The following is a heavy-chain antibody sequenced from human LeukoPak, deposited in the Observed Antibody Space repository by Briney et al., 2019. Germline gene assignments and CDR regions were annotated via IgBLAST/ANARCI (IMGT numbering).Heavy chain of an antibody. Sequence: SETLSLTCTVSGASISSYYWDWIRQPAGKGLEWIGRVYTSGNTNCNPSLKSRVTMSVDTSKNQFSLRLNSVTAADTAVYYCARDQGTGQHLGYNWFDPWGQGTLVTVSS. D-gene: IGHD6-13*01. J-gene: IGHJ5*02. V-gene: IGHV4-4*07. CDR1: GASISSYY. CDR2: VYTSGNT. CDR3: ARDQGTGQHLGYNWFDP.